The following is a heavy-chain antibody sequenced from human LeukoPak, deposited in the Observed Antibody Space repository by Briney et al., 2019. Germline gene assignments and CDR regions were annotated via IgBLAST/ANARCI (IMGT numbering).Heavy chain of an antibody. D-gene: IGHD6-13*01. J-gene: IGHJ4*02. CDR3: ARVRPYSSSWIDY. CDR1: GFTFSDYY. V-gene: IGHV3-11*04. Sequence: PGGSLRLSCAASGFTFSDYYMSWIRKAPGEGLEGVSYISSSGSTIYYADSVKGRFTIYRDNAKNSLYLQMNSLRAEDTAVYYCARVRPYSSSWIDYWGQGTLVTVSS. CDR2: ISSSGSTI.